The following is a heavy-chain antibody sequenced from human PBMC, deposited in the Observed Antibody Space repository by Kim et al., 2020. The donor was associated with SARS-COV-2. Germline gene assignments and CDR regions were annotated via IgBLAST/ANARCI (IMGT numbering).Heavy chain of an antibody. CDR3: ARGDRVGYYLDY. CDR2: LYTDGTRT. D-gene: IGHD3-10*01. Sequence: GGSLRLSCAASGFTFSSYWMHWVRQAPGNGLVWVSRLYTDGTRTAYADSVTGRFTMSRDNAKNTVYLQMNSLRAEDTGVYYCARGDRVGYYLDYWGQGILVTVSS. V-gene: IGHV3-74*01. CDR1: GFTFSSYW. J-gene: IGHJ4*02.